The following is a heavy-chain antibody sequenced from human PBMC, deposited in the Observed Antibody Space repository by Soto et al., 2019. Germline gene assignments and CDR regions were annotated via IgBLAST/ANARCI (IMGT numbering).Heavy chain of an antibody. V-gene: IGHV3-23*01. CDR2: ISGSGATT. Sequence: EVQLLESGGGLVQPGGSLRLSCAASGFNFNNYAMSWVRQAPGKGLEWVSAISGSGATTYDADSVKGRFTISRGNSKNTLYLQMNSLRAEDTAVYYCAKRPAYYYDCSGFHFDYWGRGTLVTVSS. CDR3: AKRPAYYYDCSGFHFDY. D-gene: IGHD3-22*01. J-gene: IGHJ4*02. CDR1: GFNFNNYA.